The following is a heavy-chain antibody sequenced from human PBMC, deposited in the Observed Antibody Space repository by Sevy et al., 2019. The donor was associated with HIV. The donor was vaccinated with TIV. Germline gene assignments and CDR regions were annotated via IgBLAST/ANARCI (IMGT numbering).Heavy chain of an antibody. CDR1: GYTLTQLS. D-gene: IGHD3-22*01. Sequence: ASVKVSCKVPGYTLTQLSMHWVRQAPGKGLEWMGGFEPEDGETLHSQNFQGRVTLTEDTSTDTAYMELSSLRSEDTAVYYCASSRDYYDNSGPNFDYWGQGTLVTVSS. CDR3: ASSRDYYDNSGPNFDY. CDR2: FEPEDGET. J-gene: IGHJ4*02. V-gene: IGHV1-24*01.